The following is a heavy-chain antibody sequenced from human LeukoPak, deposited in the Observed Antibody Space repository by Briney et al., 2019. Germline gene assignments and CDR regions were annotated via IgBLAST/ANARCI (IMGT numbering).Heavy chain of an antibody. CDR3: AREYSYGSVDP. Sequence: SETLSLTCTVSGGSISSYYWSWIRQPPGKGLEWIGYIYYSGSTNYNPSLKSRVTISVDTSKNQFSLKLSSVTAADTAVYYCAREYSYGSVDPWGQGTLVTVSS. V-gene: IGHV4-59*01. CDR2: IYYSGST. D-gene: IGHD5-18*01. CDR1: GGSISSYY. J-gene: IGHJ5*02.